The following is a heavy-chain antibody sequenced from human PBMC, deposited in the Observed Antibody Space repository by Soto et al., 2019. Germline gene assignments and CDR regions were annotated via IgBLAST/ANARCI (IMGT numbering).Heavy chain of an antibody. CDR3: ARESHDILTGPPWVWYFDL. D-gene: IGHD3-9*01. CDR2: INDRGSI. Sequence: QVQLQQWGAGPLRALETLSLTCGVSGGSFSGYYWAWIRQSPGKGLEWIGEINDRGSINYNPSLKSRVSISVATSKNHYSLNLRSVTAADTAVYYCARESHDILTGPPWVWYFDLWGRGNLVTVSS. J-gene: IGHJ2*01. CDR1: GGSFSGYY. V-gene: IGHV4-34*01.